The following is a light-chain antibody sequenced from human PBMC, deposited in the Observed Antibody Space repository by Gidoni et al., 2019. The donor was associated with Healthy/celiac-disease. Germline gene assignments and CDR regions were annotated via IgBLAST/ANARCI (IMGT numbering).Light chain of an antibody. CDR1: QGISNS. Sequence: DIQMTQSPSSLSASVGDRVTITCRASQGISNSLAWYQQKPGKAPKLLLYAASRLESGVPSRFSGSGSGTDYTLTIGSLQPEDLATYYCQQYYSTPWTFXXXTKVEIK. CDR3: QQYYSTPWT. J-gene: IGKJ1*01. CDR2: AAS. V-gene: IGKV1-NL1*01.